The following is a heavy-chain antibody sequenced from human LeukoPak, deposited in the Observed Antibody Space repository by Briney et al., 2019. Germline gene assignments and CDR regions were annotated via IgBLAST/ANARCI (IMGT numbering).Heavy chain of an antibody. CDR1: GYTFTRYQ. CDR3: ARAYCGGDCYGLDYYYYYMDV. J-gene: IGHJ6*03. Sequence: ASVKASCKASGYTFTRYQMHWVRQAPGQGLEWMGILNPSGGSTSYAQKFQGRVTMTRDTSTSTVYMELSSLRSEDTAVYYCARAYCGGDCYGLDYYYYYMDVWGKGTTVTVSS. D-gene: IGHD2-21*01. V-gene: IGHV1-46*03. CDR2: LNPSGGST.